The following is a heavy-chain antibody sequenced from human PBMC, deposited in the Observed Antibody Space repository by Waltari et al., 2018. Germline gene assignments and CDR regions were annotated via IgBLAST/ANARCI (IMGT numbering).Heavy chain of an antibody. V-gene: IGHV4-38-2*01. CDR1: GYSISSGYY. CDR3: ARGYSGSYFSFDY. J-gene: IGHJ4*02. D-gene: IGHD1-26*01. Sequence: QVQLQESGPGLVKPSETLSLTCAVSGYSISSGYYWGWIRQPPGKGLEWIGSISHSGITYYNPSLKSRVTISVDTAKNQFSLKLSSVTAADTAVYYCARGYSGSYFSFDYWGQGTLVTVSS. CDR2: ISHSGIT.